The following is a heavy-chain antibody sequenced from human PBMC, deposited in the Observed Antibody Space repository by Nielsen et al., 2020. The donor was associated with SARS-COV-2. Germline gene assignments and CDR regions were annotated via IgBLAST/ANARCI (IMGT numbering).Heavy chain of an antibody. V-gene: IGHV3-33*01. J-gene: IGHJ5*02. CDR3: ARDLKFPLDTGFDP. CDR2: IWYDGSNK. D-gene: IGHD2-21*01. Sequence: GESLKISCAASGFTFSSYGMHWVRQAPGKGPEWVAVIWYDGSNKYYADSVKGRFTISRDNSKNTLYLQMNSLRAEDTAVYYCARDLKFPLDTGFDPWGQGTLVTVSS. CDR1: GFTFSSYG.